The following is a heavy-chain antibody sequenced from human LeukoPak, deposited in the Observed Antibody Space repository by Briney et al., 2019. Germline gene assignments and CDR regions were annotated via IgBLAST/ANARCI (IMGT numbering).Heavy chain of an antibody. J-gene: IGHJ3*02. V-gene: IGHV3-23*01. CDR2: FSGSGGSK. CDR1: GFTFSSYA. CDR3: AKDPPSSWYEFAAFDI. Sequence: GGALRLYCAAPGFTFSSYAMSLVRQARGEGLGLVSAFSGSGGSKYYADSVKGRFTISRDNSKKVLYLQMYSLRAEDTAVYYCAKDPPSSWYEFAAFDIWGQGPRVPVPS. D-gene: IGHD6-13*01.